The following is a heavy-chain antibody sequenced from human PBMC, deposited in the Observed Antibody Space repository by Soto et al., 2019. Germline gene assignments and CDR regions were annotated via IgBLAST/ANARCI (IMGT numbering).Heavy chain of an antibody. Sequence: EVQLVESGGGLVQPGGSLRLSCGASGFTFSYYWMHWVRQAPGKGLVWVSRINNDGSITNYTDAVKGRFTMSRDNAKSTLHLQMNSLRAEDTAVYYCARSTNGSFDYWGQGTLVTVSS. CDR3: ARSTNGSFDY. CDR2: INNDGSIT. V-gene: IGHV3-74*01. J-gene: IGHJ4*02. D-gene: IGHD2-8*01. CDR1: GFTFSYYW.